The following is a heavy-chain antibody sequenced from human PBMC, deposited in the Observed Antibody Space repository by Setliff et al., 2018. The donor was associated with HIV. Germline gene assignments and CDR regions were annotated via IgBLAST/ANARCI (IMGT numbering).Heavy chain of an antibody. D-gene: IGHD3-22*01. CDR3: AKTYCDISGYYFYYFDY. J-gene: IGHJ4*02. V-gene: IGHV4-39*01. Sequence: SETLSLTCTVSGGPISSRSNYWGWIRQPPGKGLEWIGTIYYTGTPYYNPSLQSRVTLSVDTSKNQFSLKLSSGTAAHTAFYYCAKTYCDISGYYFYYFDYLGQGTLVTVSS. CDR1: GGPISSRSNY. CDR2: IYYTGTP.